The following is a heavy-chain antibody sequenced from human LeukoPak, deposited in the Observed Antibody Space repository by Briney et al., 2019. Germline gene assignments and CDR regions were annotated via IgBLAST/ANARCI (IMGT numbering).Heavy chain of an antibody. D-gene: IGHD6-19*01. Sequence: SETLSLTCTVSGGSFSSSSYYWGWIRQPPGKGLEWIGGMYYSGSTYYNPSLKSRVTISVDTSMNQFSLKLSSVTAADTAVYYCARAGSIAVAGFDYWGQGTLVTVSS. V-gene: IGHV4-39*07. CDR3: ARAGSIAVAGFDY. CDR1: GGSFSSSSYY. J-gene: IGHJ4*02. CDR2: MYYSGST.